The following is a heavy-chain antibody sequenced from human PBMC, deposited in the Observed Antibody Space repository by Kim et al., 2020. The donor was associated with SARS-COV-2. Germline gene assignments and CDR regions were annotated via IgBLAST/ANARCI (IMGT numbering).Heavy chain of an antibody. CDR1: GGSISSSSYY. J-gene: IGHJ5*02. CDR3: ARQPIRFLEWLLPNWFDP. Sequence: SETLSLTCTVSGGSISSSSYYWGWIRQPPGKGLEWIGSIYYSGSTYYNPSLKSRVTISVDTSKNQFSLKLSSVTAADTAVYYCARQPIRFLEWLLPNWFDPWGQGTLVTVSS. CDR2: IYYSGST. D-gene: IGHD3-3*01. V-gene: IGHV4-39*01.